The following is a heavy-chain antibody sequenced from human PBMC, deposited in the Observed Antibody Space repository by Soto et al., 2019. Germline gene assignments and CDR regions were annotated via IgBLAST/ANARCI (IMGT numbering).Heavy chain of an antibody. J-gene: IGHJ4*02. CDR1: GGTFSSYS. CDR3: ARAGGRHYGGIDY. CDR2: IIPIFGTA. V-gene: IGHV1-69*01. Sequence: QVQLVQSGAEVKKPGSSVQGSCKASGGTFSSYSINWVRQAPGQGLEWMGEIIPIFGTANYAQKFQGRVPITEDESTSTAYMELRSLRSADTAVYYCARAGGRHYGGIDYWGPGTLVTVSS. D-gene: IGHD1-26*01.